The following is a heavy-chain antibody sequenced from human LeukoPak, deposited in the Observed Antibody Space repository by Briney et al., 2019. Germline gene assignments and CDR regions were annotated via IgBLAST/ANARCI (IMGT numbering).Heavy chain of an antibody. V-gene: IGHV3-23*01. CDR2: ISSSGSGGNT. Sequence: GGSLRLSCAASGVTLSSYAMSWARQAPGKGLEWASGISSSGSGGNTYYADSVKGRFTISRDSSKNTLFLHMNTLRAEDTAIYYCAKDRTVGASYWYFDLWGRGTLVTVSS. CDR3: AKDRTVGASYWYFDL. J-gene: IGHJ2*01. D-gene: IGHD1-26*01. CDR1: GVTLSSYA.